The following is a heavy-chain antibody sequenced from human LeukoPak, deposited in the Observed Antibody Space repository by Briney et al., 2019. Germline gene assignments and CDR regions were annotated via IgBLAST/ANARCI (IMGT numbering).Heavy chain of an antibody. J-gene: IGHJ3*02. D-gene: IGHD4-23*01. CDR1: GFTFSSYE. Sequence: PGGSLRLSCAASGFTFSSYEMNWVRQAPGKGLERVSYISSSGGTIYYADSVKGRFTISRDNAKNSLYLQMNSLRAEDTAVYYCAASITPNAFDIWGQGTMVTVSS. CDR2: ISSSGGTI. V-gene: IGHV3-48*03. CDR3: AASITPNAFDI.